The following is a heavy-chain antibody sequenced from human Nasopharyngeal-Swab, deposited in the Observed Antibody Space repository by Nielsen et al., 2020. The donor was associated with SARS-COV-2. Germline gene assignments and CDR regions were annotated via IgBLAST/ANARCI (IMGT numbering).Heavy chain of an antibody. J-gene: IGHJ4*02. CDR2: INHRGRT. CDR1: SGSISSGGYY. V-gene: IGHV4-39*07. CDR3: ARLYCTSTSCPDY. Sequence: SETLSLTCTVSSGSISSGGYYWSWTRQPPGKGLEWIGEINHRGRTNYTPSLMSRVTISLDTSTNQFSLKLSSVTAADPAVDYCARLYCTSTSCPDYWGQGTLVTVSS. D-gene: IGHD2-2*01.